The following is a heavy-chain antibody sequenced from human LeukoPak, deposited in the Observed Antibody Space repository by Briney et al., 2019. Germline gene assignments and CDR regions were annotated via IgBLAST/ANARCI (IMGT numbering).Heavy chain of an antibody. CDR1: GGSISSSSYY. CDR2: IYYSGST. J-gene: IGHJ4*02. V-gene: IGHV4-39*07. Sequence: SETLSLTCIVSGGSISSSSYYWGWIRQPPGKGLEWIGSIYYSGSTYYNPSLKSRVTISVDTSKNQFSLKLSSVTAADTAVYYCARGSSSWYRGYYFDYWGQGTLVTVSS. CDR3: ARGSSSWYRGYYFDY. D-gene: IGHD6-13*01.